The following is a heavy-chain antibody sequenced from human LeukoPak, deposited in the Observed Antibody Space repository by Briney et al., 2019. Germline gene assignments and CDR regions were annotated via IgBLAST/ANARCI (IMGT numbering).Heavy chain of an antibody. J-gene: IGHJ6*03. CDR2: IYYSGST. D-gene: IGHD2-15*01. V-gene: IGHV4-59*01. CDR3: ARGGWSYYYMDL. CDR1: GGSISSYY. Sequence: PSETLSLTCTVSGGSISSYYWSWIRQPPGKGLEWIGYIYYSGSTNYNPSLKSRVTISVDTSKNQFSLKLSSVTAADTAVYYCARGGWSYYYMDLWGKGTTVTVSS.